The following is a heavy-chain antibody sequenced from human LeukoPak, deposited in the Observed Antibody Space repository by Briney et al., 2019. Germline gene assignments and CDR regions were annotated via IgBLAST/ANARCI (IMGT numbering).Heavy chain of an antibody. D-gene: IGHD6-6*01. CDR2: IYYSGST. CDR3: ARQYSSSFLFDY. V-gene: IGHV4-59*08. J-gene: IGHJ4*02. Sequence: SETLSLTCTVSGGSISSYYWSWIRQPPGKGLEWIGYIYYSGSTNYNPSLKSRVTISVDTSKNQFSLKLSSVTAADTAVYYCARQYSSSFLFDYWGQGTLVTVSS. CDR1: GGSISSYY.